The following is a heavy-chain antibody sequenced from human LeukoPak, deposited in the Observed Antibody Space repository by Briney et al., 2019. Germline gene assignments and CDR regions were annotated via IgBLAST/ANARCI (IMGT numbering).Heavy chain of an antibody. Sequence: GGSLKLSCAASGFAFSSYSMNWVRQVPGKGLEWVSSISSGTYRHYADSVKGRSTLSRDNAKNSVHLEMHSLRVEDTAVYYCARVGVTYFYYMDVWGKGTTVTVSS. CDR1: GFAFSSYS. J-gene: IGHJ6*03. CDR2: ISSGTYR. CDR3: ARVGVTYFYYMDV. V-gene: IGHV3-21*01.